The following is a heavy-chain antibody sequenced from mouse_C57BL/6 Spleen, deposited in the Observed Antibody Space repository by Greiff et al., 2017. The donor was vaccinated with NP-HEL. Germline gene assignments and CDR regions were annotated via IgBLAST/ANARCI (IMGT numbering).Heavy chain of an antibody. J-gene: IGHJ4*01. CDR3: ARGLGRDYYAMDY. Sequence: DVQLVESGGGLVKPGGSLKLSCAASGFTFSDYGMHWVRQAPEKGLEWVAYISSGSSTIYYADTVKGRFTISRDNAKNTLFLQMNSLRSEDTAMYYCARGLGRDYYAMDYWGQGTSVTVSS. D-gene: IGHD4-1*01. V-gene: IGHV5-17*01. CDR2: ISSGSSTI. CDR1: GFTFSDYG.